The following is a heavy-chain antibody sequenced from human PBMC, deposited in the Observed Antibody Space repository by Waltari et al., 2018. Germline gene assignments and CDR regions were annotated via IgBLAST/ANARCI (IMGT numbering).Heavy chain of an antibody. CDR3: ARRRGLYSGSYGGAFDI. D-gene: IGHD1-26*01. CDR2: IWYDGSNK. Sequence: QVQLVESGGGVVQPGRSLGLSCAAAGFTFSSYGMHWVRQAPGQGLEWVAVIWYDGSNKYYADSVKGRFTISRDNSKNTLYLQMNSLRAEDTAVYYCARRRGLYSGSYGGAFDIWGQGTMVTVSS. V-gene: IGHV3-33*01. J-gene: IGHJ3*02. CDR1: GFTFSSYG.